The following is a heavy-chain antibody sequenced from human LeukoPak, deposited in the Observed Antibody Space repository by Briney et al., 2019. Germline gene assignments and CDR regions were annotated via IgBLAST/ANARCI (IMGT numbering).Heavy chain of an antibody. Sequence: GGSLRLSCAASGFTFSNYSMNWVRQAPGKGLEWVSYISSSSSTIYYADSVKGRFTISRDNAKNSLYLQMNSLRAEDTAVYYCARDRRYSSGWFDYWGQGTLVTVSS. CDR1: GFTFSNYS. D-gene: IGHD6-19*01. CDR3: ARDRRYSSGWFDY. J-gene: IGHJ5*01. CDR2: ISSSSSTI. V-gene: IGHV3-48*01.